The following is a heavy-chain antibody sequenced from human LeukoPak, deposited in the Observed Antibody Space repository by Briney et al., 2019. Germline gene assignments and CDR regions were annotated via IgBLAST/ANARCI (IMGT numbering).Heavy chain of an antibody. CDR1: GGSINSYY. CDR3: ARVGVWSGYAFDY. V-gene: IGHV4-59*01. Sequence: PSETLSLTCTVSGGSINSYYWSWLRQPPGKGLEWIGYIYYSGSTNYNPPLKSRVTISVDTSKNRFSLKLSSVTAADTAVYYCARVGVWSGYAFDYWGQGTLVTVSS. CDR2: IYYSGST. D-gene: IGHD3-3*01. J-gene: IGHJ4*02.